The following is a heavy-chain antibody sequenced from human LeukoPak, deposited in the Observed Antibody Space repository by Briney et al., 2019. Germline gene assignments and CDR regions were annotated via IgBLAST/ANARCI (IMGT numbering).Heavy chain of an antibody. Sequence: GGSLRLSCTASGFTLGGYDMHWVRQTTGDGLEWVAAVSAGHHAFYAGSVKGRFTVSREDAKNSLYLQMNSLIAGDTAVYYCVREARGYHYTYFDYWGQGSLVTVSS. J-gene: IGHJ4*02. CDR1: GFTLGGYD. CDR3: VREARGYHYTYFDY. V-gene: IGHV3-13*01. CDR2: VSAGHHA. D-gene: IGHD5-18*01.